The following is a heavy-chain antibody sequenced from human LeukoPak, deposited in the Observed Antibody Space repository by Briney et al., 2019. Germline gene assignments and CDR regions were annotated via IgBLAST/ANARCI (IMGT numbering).Heavy chain of an antibody. J-gene: IGHJ2*01. CDR3: AKIAVSGLWYFDL. Sequence: GSLRLSCAASGFTFSSYSMNWVRQAPGKGLEWVSYISSSSSTIYYADSVKGRFTISRDNAKNSLYLQMNSLRDEDTAVYYCAKIAVSGLWYFDLWGRGTLVTVSS. CDR2: ISSSSSTI. D-gene: IGHD6-19*01. V-gene: IGHV3-48*02. CDR1: GFTFSSYS.